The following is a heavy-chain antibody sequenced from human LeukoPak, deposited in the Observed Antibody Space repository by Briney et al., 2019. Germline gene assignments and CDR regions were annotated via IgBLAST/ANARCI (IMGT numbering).Heavy chain of an antibody. D-gene: IGHD2-2*01. CDR2: IKQDGSEK. V-gene: IGHV3-7*04. Sequence: GGSLRLSCGISGFTLSSHWMHWVRQAPGKGPEWVATIKQDGSEKFYVDSVTGRFTISRHDARNSLFLRMTSLRVEDSAVYFCARGSTYEGPYYQGMDVWGQGTTVIVSS. J-gene: IGHJ6*02. CDR3: ARGSTYEGPYYQGMDV. CDR1: GFTLSSHW.